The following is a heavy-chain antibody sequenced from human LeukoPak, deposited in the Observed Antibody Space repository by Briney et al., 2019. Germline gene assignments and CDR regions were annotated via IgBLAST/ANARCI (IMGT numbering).Heavy chain of an antibody. J-gene: IGHJ3*02. CDR3: AKDLWYSLGPQKADI. D-gene: IGHD6-13*01. V-gene: IGHV3-9*01. CDR2: LTWNSGRV. Sequence: PGGSLRLSCAASGFTFDDYAMHWVRQAPGKGLEWVSGLTWNSGRVAYADSVKGRFTISRDNAKNSLYLQMNSLRAEDTAVYYCAKDLWYSLGPQKADIWGQGTMVTVSS. CDR1: GFTFDDYA.